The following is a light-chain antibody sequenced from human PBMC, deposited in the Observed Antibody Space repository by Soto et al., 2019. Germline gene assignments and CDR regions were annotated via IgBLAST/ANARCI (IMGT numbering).Light chain of an antibody. CDR2: GAS. V-gene: IGKV3-15*01. J-gene: IGKJ1*01. Sequence: EREMTQYPATLSVSPGERATLSCRASQSLGTNLAWFQQKPGQVPRLLIHGASTRATGIPARFSGSGSGTDFTLTISSLQSEDFAVYYCQQYNQWPRTFGQGTKV. CDR1: QSLGTN. CDR3: QQYNQWPRT.